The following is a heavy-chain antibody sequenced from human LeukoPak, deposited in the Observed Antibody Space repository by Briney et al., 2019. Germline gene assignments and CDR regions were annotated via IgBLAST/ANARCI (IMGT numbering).Heavy chain of an antibody. D-gene: IGHD1-14*01. J-gene: IGHJ5*02. V-gene: IGHV4-4*07. Sequence: PSETLSLTCTVSGGSISGYYWSWIRQPPGKGLEWIGRIYTSGSTNYNPSLMSRVTMSVDTSKNQFSLKLSSATAADTAVYYCARASPTTNKGAYGWFDPWGQGTLVTVSS. CDR2: IYTSGST. CDR3: ARASPTTNKGAYGWFDP. CDR1: GGSISGYY.